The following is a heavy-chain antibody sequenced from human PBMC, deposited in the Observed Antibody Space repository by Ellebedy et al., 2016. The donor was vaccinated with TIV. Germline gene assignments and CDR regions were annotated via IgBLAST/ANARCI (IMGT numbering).Heavy chain of an antibody. CDR1: GGSVSSRSYF. V-gene: IGHV4-61*01. D-gene: IGHD2-15*01. CDR3: ATSVTGGWFDP. J-gene: IGHJ5*02. Sequence: SETLSLXCTVSGGSVSSRSYFWNWIRQPPGKGLEWIGYIYYSGATKDNPSLRSRLTMSVDTSKNQFSLKLNSVTASDTAVYYCATSVTGGWFDPWGQGTLVIVSS. CDR2: IYYSGAT.